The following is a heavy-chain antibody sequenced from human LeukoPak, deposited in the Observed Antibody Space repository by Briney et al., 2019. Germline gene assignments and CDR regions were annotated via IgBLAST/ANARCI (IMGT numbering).Heavy chain of an antibody. CDR1: GFTFSSYA. J-gene: IGHJ4*02. Sequence: GGSLRLSCAASGFTFSSYAMSWVRQAPGKGLEWVSIISGSGGSTNYADSVKGRFTISRDNSKNTLYLQMNSLRAEDAAVYYCAKPYYGSGSYYGFNYYAFDYWGQGTLVTVSS. D-gene: IGHD3-10*01. V-gene: IGHV3-23*01. CDR3: AKPYYGSGSYYGFNYYAFDY. CDR2: ISGSGGST.